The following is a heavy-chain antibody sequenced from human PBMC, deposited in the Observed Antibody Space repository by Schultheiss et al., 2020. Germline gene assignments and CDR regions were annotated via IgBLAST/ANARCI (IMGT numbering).Heavy chain of an antibody. Sequence: SETLSLTCTVSGGSISSSSYYWGWIRQPPGKGLEWIGSIYTSGSTYYNPSLKSRVTISVDTSKNQFSLKLSSVTAADTAVYYCARQWTASLFDPWGQGTLVTVSS. D-gene: IGHD2-8*01. CDR2: IYTSGST. CDR1: GGSISSSSYY. J-gene: IGHJ5*02. V-gene: IGHV4-39*07. CDR3: ARQWTASLFDP.